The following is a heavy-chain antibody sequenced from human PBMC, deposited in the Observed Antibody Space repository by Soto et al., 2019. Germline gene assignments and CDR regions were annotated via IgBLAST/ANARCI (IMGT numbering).Heavy chain of an antibody. V-gene: IGHV3-30*03. J-gene: IGHJ4*02. Sequence: PGGSLRLSCAASGFTFSGHGMHWVRQAPGKGLEWVAVISFDGTDKYNADSVKGRFTISRDNSKNTLYLQINSLRPDDTAVYYCARSAPYYPLDYWGQGTLVTVSS. CDR1: GFTFSGHG. D-gene: IGHD3-22*01. CDR3: ARSAPYYPLDY. CDR2: ISFDGTDK.